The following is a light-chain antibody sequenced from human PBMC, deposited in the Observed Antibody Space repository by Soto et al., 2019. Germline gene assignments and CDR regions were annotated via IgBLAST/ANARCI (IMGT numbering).Light chain of an antibody. CDR2: EVS. Sequence: QSALTQPASVSGSPGQSITISCTGTSSDVGGYNYVSRYQQHPGKAPKLMIYEVSNRPSGVSNRFSGSKSGNTASLTISGLQAEDEADYYCSSYTSSSTLEVVFGGGTKVTVL. CDR1: SSDVGGYNY. V-gene: IGLV2-14*01. CDR3: SSYTSSSTLEVV. J-gene: IGLJ2*01.